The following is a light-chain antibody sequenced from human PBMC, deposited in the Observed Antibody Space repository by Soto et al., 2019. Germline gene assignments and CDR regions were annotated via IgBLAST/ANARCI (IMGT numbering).Light chain of an antibody. Sequence: QSVLTKPPSASGSPGQSVAISCTGTSSDFGGYNYVSWYQQHPGKAPKLMIYEVNKRPSGVPDRFSGSKSGNTASLTVSGLQAEDEADYYCSSYAGSSNVFGTGTKLTVL. CDR3: SSYAGSSNV. J-gene: IGLJ1*01. CDR1: SSDFGGYNY. CDR2: EVN. V-gene: IGLV2-8*01.